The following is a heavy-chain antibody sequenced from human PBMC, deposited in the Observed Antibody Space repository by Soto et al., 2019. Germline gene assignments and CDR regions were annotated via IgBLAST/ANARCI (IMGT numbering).Heavy chain of an antibody. Sequence: GAPVKGSRQGSGFTLSSYAISWMRQAPGQGLEWMGWISAYNGNTNYAQKLQGRVTMTTDTSTSTAYMELRSLRSDDTAVYYCARDPPPPDYWGQGTLVTVSS. CDR3: ARDPPPPDY. CDR2: ISAYNGNT. V-gene: IGHV1-18*01. J-gene: IGHJ4*02. CDR1: GFTLSSYA.